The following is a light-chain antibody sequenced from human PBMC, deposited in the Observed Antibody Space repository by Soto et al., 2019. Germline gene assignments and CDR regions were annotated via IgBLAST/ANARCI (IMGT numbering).Light chain of an antibody. CDR3: SSFSSRSTLGI. Sequence: QSALTQPASVSGSPGQSITISCTGTSSDIGGYNYVSWYQHHPGKAPKLVIYGVVNRPSGVSNRFSGSKSDNTASLTISGLQAEDEADYYCSSFSSRSTLGIFGGGTQLTVL. J-gene: IGLJ2*01. V-gene: IGLV2-14*03. CDR2: GVV. CDR1: SSDIGGYNY.